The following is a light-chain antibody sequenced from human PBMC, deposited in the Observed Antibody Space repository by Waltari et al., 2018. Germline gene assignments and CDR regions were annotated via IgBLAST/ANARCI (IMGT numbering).Light chain of an antibody. CDR1: QRVNTY. CDR2: DAS. Sequence: DIQMPQSPSSLSASVGDRVPITCRASQRVNTYLHWYQQKPGKAPKLLIYDASSVQSGVPLRFSGSGSGTDFTLTISSLQPEDFATYYCQQSYSLLRTFGQGTKVEIK. CDR3: QQSYSLLRT. J-gene: IGKJ1*01. V-gene: IGKV1-39*01.